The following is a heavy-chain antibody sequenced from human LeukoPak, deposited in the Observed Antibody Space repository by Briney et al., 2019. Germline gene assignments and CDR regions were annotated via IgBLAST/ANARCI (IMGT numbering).Heavy chain of an antibody. J-gene: IGHJ4*02. CDR1: GFTFSDYF. V-gene: IGHV3-69-1*02. CDR2: ISTTDII. CDR3: ASSRGSWPDYFDY. D-gene: IGHD6-13*01. Sequence: GGSLRLSCAASGFTFSDYFMSWIRQAPGKGLEWVAYISTTDIIYYADSVKGRFTISRDNAKNSLYLQMNSLRAEDTAVYYCASSRGSWPDYFDYWGQGTLVTVSS.